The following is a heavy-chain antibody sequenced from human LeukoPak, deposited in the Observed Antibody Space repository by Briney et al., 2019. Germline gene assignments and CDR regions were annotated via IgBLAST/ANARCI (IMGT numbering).Heavy chain of an antibody. J-gene: IGHJ4*02. V-gene: IGHV1-69*06. CDR3: AREAVAAAGGNDY. CDR2: IIPIFGTA. CDR1: GGTFSSYA. Sequence: GASVKVSCKASGGTFSSYAISWVRQAPGQGLEWMGGIIPIFGTANYAQKFQGRVTITADKSTSTAYMELSSLRSEDTAVYYCAREAVAAAGGNDYWGQGTLVTVSS. D-gene: IGHD6-13*01.